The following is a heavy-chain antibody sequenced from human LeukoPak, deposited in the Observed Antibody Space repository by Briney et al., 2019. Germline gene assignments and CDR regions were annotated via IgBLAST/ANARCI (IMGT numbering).Heavy chain of an antibody. D-gene: IGHD3-16*02. J-gene: IGHJ6*02. Sequence: GRSLRLSCVASGFIVNDHAMHWVWQTPGKGLEWVAGVFWNGVDKGYADSVKGRFTIFRDNAKNSMYLQMNSLRIEDTALYYCSKDISAGGLDVWGPGTPVTVSS. CDR2: VFWNGVDK. CDR1: GFIVNDHA. CDR3: SKDISAGGLDV. V-gene: IGHV3-9*01.